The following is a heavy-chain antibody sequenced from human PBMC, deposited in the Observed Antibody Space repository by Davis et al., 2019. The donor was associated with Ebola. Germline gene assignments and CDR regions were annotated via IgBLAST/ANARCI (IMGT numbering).Heavy chain of an antibody. CDR3: ARVCGSCYLWVWDYGMDV. D-gene: IGHD2-15*01. CDR1: GYTFTSYD. CDR2: MNPNSGNT. J-gene: IGHJ6*02. Sequence: ASVKVSCKASGYTFTSYDINWVRQATGQGLEWMGWMNPNSGNTGYAQKFQGRVTMTRNTSISTAYMELSSLRSEDTAVYYCARVCGSCYLWVWDYGMDVWGQGTTVTVPS. V-gene: IGHV1-8*01.